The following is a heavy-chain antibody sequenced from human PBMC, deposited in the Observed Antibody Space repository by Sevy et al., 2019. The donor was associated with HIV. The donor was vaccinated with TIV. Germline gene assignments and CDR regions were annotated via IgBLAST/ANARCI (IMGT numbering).Heavy chain of an antibody. Sequence: GGSLRLSCKPSGFTFANYAMNWVRQAPGKGLEWVSTIYGTGGVTYYADSVKGRFTISRDNSQNTLYLQMNSLRTEDTAIYYCAGARFDSSGSFDAFDIWGQGTMVTVSS. V-gene: IGHV3-23*01. CDR2: IYGTGGVT. D-gene: IGHD3-22*01. CDR1: GFTFANYA. J-gene: IGHJ3*02. CDR3: AGARFDSSGSFDAFDI.